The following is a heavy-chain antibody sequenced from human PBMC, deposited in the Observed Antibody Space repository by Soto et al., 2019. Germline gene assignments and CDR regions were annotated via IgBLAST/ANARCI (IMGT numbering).Heavy chain of an antibody. V-gene: IGHV1-69*06. CDR3: AKEKSRYDRSGYYRPDY. Sequence: QVQLVQSGAEVKKPGSSVKVSCKPSGDTFSSYAISWVRQAPGQGLEWMGGIIPMLGTPSYAQKFQDRVTITADKFTSTAYMELSGLRSEDTAVYYCAKEKSRYDRSGYYRPDYWGQGTLVTVSS. CDR1: GDTFSSYA. D-gene: IGHD3-22*01. CDR2: IIPMLGTP. J-gene: IGHJ4*02.